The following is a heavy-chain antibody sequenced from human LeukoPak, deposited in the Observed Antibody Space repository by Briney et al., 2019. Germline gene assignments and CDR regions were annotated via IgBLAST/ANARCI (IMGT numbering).Heavy chain of an antibody. V-gene: IGHV1-2*02. CDR1: GYTFTGYF. J-gene: IGHJ2*01. CDR3: ARDPSLSGSYHWYFDL. D-gene: IGHD1-26*01. Sequence: ASVKVSCKASGYTFTGYFMHWVRQAPGQGLEWMGWINPNSGDTNYAQKFQGRVTMTRDTPISTAYMELRSLRSDDTAVYYCARDPSLSGSYHWYFDLWGRGTLVTVSS. CDR2: INPNSGDT.